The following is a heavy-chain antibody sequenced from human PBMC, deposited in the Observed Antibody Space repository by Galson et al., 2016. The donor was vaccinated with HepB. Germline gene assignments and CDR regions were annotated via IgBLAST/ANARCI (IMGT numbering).Heavy chain of an antibody. D-gene: IGHD2-15*01. Sequence: SVKVSCKASGGTFSNYAITWVRQAPGQGLEWMGGIIPMFGTTNYAQKFQGRVTITAAESTSTAYMELSSLRSEDTAVFFCARGYCSGDFCYSDAFDIWGQGTMVTVSS. CDR3: ARGYCSGDFCYSDAFDI. CDR1: GGTFSNYA. V-gene: IGHV1-69*13. J-gene: IGHJ3*02. CDR2: IIPMFGTT.